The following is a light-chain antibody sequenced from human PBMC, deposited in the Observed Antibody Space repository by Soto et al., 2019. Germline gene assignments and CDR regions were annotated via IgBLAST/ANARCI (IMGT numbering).Light chain of an antibody. CDR2: DVS. J-gene: IGLJ3*02. CDR3: ISYTSSSTWV. V-gene: IGLV2-14*01. CDR1: SSDVGAYNY. Sequence: QSALTQPASVSGSPGQSITISCTGTSSDVGAYNYVSWYQQHPGTAPKLIIYDVSNRPSGVSNRFSGSKSGNTASLTISGLQAEDDADYYCISYTSSSTWVFGGGTKVTVL.